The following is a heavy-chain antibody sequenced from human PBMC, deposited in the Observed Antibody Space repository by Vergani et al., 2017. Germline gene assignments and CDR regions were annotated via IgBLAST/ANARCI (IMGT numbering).Heavy chain of an antibody. J-gene: IGHJ1*01. CDR2: ISYDGTQK. D-gene: IGHD1-1*01. V-gene: IGHV3-30*04. CDR1: GFTLTGYA. CDR3: ATKSCGTPGCQIGYFRE. Sequence: QVQLVESGGGVVQPGRSLRLSCVASGFTLTGYAMHWVRQAPGKGLEWVAVISYDGTQKYYADSVKGRFTISRDNSKSTLYLQMNSLRTEDTALYYCATKSCGTPGCQIGYFREWGQGTLVTVSS.